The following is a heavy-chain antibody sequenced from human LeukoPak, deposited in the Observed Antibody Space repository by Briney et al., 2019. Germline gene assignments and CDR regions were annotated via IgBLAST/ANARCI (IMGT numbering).Heavy chain of an antibody. Sequence: QPGRSLRLSCAASGFTFSSYGMHWVRQAPGKGLEWVAGMSYDGSSKTYADSLKGRFTISRDKSENTLYLQMNSLGAEDTAVYYCAKEAGLAVAGPSVTFDYWGQGTLVTLFS. CDR2: MSYDGSSK. CDR1: GFTFSSYG. D-gene: IGHD6-19*01. J-gene: IGHJ4*02. V-gene: IGHV3-30*18. CDR3: AKEAGLAVAGPSVTFDY.